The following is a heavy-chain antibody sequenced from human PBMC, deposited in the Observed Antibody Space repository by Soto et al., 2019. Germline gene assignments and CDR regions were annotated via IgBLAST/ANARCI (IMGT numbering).Heavy chain of an antibody. CDR1: GGSISSSNSS. CDR2: ISYSGST. Sequence: PSETLSLTCTVSGGSISSSNSSWGWIRQPPGKGLEWLGIISYSGSTYYSPSLKSPVTISVDTSKNLFSLKLSSVTAADTAVYYCARLSSLYCSSISCYSYYYYYMDVWGKGTTVTVSS. D-gene: IGHD2-2*01. CDR3: ARLSSLYCSSISCYSYYYYYMDV. J-gene: IGHJ6*03. V-gene: IGHV4-39*01.